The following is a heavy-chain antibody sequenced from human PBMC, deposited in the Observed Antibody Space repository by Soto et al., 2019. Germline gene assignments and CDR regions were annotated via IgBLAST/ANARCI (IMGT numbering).Heavy chain of an antibody. Sequence: QVQLQEAGPGLVKPSGTLSLTCAVSGDSITNSNWWSWVRQPPGQGLEWIGEIYQSGSTNYNPSLRSLVTISVDKSKNQFSLKLTSATAAATAMYYFARVQQWLVGGMADDWCPGTLVTVSS. CDR1: GDSITNSNW. CDR3: ARVQQWLVGGMADD. CDR2: IYQSGST. V-gene: IGHV4-4*02. D-gene: IGHD6-19*01. J-gene: IGHJ4*02.